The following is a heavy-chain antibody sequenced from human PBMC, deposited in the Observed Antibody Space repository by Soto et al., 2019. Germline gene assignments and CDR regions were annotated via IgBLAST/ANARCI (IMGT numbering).Heavy chain of an antibody. D-gene: IGHD4-17*01. CDR2: INPDSGGT. J-gene: IGHJ4*02. Sequence: ASVKGSCKASGYIFIGFYMHWVRQAPGQGLEWMGWINPDSGGTNYAQRFQGRVTMTRDASVNTAYMELSGLRSEDTAVYYCAADTTVVTYYFDYWGQGTLVTVSS. CDR3: AADTTVVTYYFDY. V-gene: IGHV1-2*02. CDR1: GYIFIGFY.